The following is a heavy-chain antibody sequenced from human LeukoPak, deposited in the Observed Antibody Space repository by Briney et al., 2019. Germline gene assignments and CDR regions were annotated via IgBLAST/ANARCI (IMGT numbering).Heavy chain of an antibody. J-gene: IGHJ3*02. V-gene: IGHV3-30*04. CDR3: VKEANGFDM. CDR1: GFTFSSHP. Sequence: PGGSLRLSCAASGFTFSSHPMNWVRQAPGKGLEWVAVIANDGRFTHYADSAKGRFTISRDNSKSTLEMQMNSLRAEDTALYYCVKEANGFDMWGLGTMVTVSS. CDR2: IANDGRFT. D-gene: IGHD2-8*01.